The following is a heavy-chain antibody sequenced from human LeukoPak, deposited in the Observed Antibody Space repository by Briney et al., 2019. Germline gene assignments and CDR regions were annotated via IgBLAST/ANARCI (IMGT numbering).Heavy chain of an antibody. CDR3: GRGARPPHYYYYMDV. J-gene: IGHJ6*03. V-gene: IGHV1-69*06. CDR2: IIPMFATP. D-gene: IGHD5-12*01. Sequence: AASVKVSCKASGGTFSSYAINWVRQAPGQGLEWMGGIIPMFATPNYAQKFQGRVTITADKSTSTAYMELSSLRSEDTAVYYCGRGARPPHYYYYMDVWGKGTTVTVSS. CDR1: GGTFSSYA.